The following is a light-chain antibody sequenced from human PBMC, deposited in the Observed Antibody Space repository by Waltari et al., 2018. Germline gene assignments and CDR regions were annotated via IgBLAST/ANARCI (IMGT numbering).Light chain of an antibody. CDR3: SSYAGGSWV. CDR2: EVT. Sequence: SALTQPPSASGSPGQSVTISCTGTSSDVGGYNYVCCYQQHPGKAPNLMIYEVTKLPSGVPDRFSGSKSGNTASLTVSGLQTEDEADYYCSSYAGGSWVFGGGTKLTVL. CDR1: SSDVGGYNY. V-gene: IGLV2-8*01. J-gene: IGLJ3*02.